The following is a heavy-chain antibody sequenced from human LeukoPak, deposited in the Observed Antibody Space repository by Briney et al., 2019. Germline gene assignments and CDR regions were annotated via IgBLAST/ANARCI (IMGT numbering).Heavy chain of an antibody. J-gene: IGHJ6*03. D-gene: IGHD5-12*01. CDR1: GLTFSSYR. V-gene: IGHV3-21*06. CDR3: AKGVGDIVYYYYYYMDV. Sequence: PGGSLRLSCAASGLTFSSYRFDWVRQAPGKGLEWVSTISSDSSHIYYADSVKGRFTLSRDNAKNSLHLQMNSLRAEDTAVYYCAKGVGDIVYYYYYYMDVWGKGTTVTVSS. CDR2: ISSDSSHI.